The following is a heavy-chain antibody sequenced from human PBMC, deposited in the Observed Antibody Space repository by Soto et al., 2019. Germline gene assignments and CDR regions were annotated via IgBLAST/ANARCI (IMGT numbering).Heavy chain of an antibody. CDR3: AAREDLWSGPIARY. CDR1: GDSITSSNW. CDR2: IYHSGST. V-gene: IGHV4-4*02. J-gene: IGHJ4*02. D-gene: IGHD3-3*01. Sequence: PSETLSLTCAVSGDSITSSNWWNWVRQSPGKGLEWIGEIYHSGSTKYNPSLGSRVTISLDRSKNQFSLELSSVTAADTAVCHCAAREDLWSGPIARYWGQGTLVTV.